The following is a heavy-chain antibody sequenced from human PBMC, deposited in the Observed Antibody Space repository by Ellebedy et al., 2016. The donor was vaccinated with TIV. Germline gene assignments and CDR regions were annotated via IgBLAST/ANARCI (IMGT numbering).Heavy chain of an antibody. V-gene: IGHV4-31*03. CDR1: GGSISSGGYY. D-gene: IGHD4-17*01. Sequence: MPSETLSLTCTVSGGSISSGGYYWSWIRQHPGKGLEWIGYIYYSGSTYYNPSLKSRVTISVDTSKNQFSLKLSSVTAADTAVYYCARRRIAVTTTSWFDPWGQGTLVTVSS. J-gene: IGHJ5*02. CDR3: ARRRIAVTTTSWFDP. CDR2: IYYSGST.